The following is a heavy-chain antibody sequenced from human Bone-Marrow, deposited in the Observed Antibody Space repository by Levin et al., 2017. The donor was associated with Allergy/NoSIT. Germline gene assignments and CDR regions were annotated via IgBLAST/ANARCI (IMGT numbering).Heavy chain of an antibody. J-gene: IGHJ6*02. CDR3: ARGSWGLGDGSANHYFHYYYGLDV. V-gene: IGHV3-74*01. CDR1: GFTFTNYW. Sequence: GESLKISCAASGFTFTNYWIHWVRQGPGKGLVWISRINSDGVSSSYADDVKGRVTISRDNAKNTVYLQMNGLRAEDTAVYYCARGSWGLGDGSANHYFHYYYGLDVWGQGTTVTVSS. CDR2: INSDGVSS. D-gene: IGHD2/OR15-2a*01.